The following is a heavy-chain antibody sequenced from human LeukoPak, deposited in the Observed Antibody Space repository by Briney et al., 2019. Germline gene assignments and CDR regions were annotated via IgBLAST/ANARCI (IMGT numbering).Heavy chain of an antibody. CDR1: GGTFSSYA. CDR2: IIPIFGTA. CDR3: ARDPSFIVGAMVYYYYGMDV. V-gene: IGHV1-69*13. D-gene: IGHD1-26*01. J-gene: IGHJ6*02. Sequence: ASVKVSCKASGGTFSSYAISWVRQAPGQGLEWMGGIIPIFGTANYAQKFQGRVTITADESTSTAYMELSSLRSEDTAVYYCARDPSFIVGAMVYYYYGMDVWGQGTTVTVSS.